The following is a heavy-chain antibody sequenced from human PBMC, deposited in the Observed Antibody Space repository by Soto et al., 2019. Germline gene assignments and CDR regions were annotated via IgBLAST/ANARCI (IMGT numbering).Heavy chain of an antibody. Sequence: GGSLRLSCAASGFTFSSYAMNWVRQAPGKGLAWVSAIGTGGNTYYANSVKGRLTISRDNSRTTLYLQMNSLRVEDTALYYCVRKYPGTRPFDYWGQGTLVTVSS. CDR2: IGTGGNT. CDR3: VRKYPGTRPFDY. V-gene: IGHV3-23*01. D-gene: IGHD2-2*01. CDR1: GFTFSSYA. J-gene: IGHJ4*01.